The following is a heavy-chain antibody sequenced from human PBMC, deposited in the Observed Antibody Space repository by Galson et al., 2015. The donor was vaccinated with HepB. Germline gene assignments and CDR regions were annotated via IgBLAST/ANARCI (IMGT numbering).Heavy chain of an antibody. CDR3: ARDSSASGLDY. CDR2: INPSGGST. V-gene: IGHV1-46*01. J-gene: IGHJ4*02. Sequence: SVKVSCKAPGYTFTGYYMHWVRQAPGQGLEWMGIINPSGGSTSYAQKFQGRVTMARDTSTSTVYMELSSLRSEDTAVYYCARDSSASGLDYWGQGTLVTVSS. CDR1: GYTFTGYY. D-gene: IGHD6-6*01.